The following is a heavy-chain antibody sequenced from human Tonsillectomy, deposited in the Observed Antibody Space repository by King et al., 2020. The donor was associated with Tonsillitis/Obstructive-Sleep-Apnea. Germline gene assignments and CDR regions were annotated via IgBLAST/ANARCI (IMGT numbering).Heavy chain of an antibody. CDR2: INHGGST. Sequence: VQLQQWGAGLLKPSETLSLSCAVYGGSFSGYYWSWIRQPPGKGLEWIGEINHGGSTNYNPSLKNRVSISVDTSKNQFSLNLISVTSADTAVYYCAREDCSGGSCSHFHYWGQGTLVTVSS. D-gene: IGHD2-15*01. V-gene: IGHV4-34*01. J-gene: IGHJ4*02. CDR1: GGSFSGYY. CDR3: AREDCSGGSCSHFHY.